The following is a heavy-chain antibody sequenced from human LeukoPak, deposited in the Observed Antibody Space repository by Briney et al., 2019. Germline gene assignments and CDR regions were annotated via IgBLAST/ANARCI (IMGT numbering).Heavy chain of an antibody. D-gene: IGHD4-11*01. CDR2: INPNSGGT. CDR3: AICASVTTTPLFDY. CDR1: GYTFTGYY. J-gene: IGHJ4*02. Sequence: ASVKVSCKASGYTFTGYYMHWVRQAPGQGLEWMGWINPNSGGTSYAQKFQGRVTMTRDTSISTAYMELSRLRSDDTAVYYCAICASVTTTPLFDYWGQGTLVTVSS. V-gene: IGHV1-2*02.